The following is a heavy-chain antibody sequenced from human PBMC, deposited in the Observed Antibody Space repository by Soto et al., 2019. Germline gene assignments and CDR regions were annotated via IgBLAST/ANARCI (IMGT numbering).Heavy chain of an antibody. D-gene: IGHD1-1*01. Sequence: QVQLVESGGGVVQPGRSLRLSCAASGFSFSSYGMHWVRQAPGRGLEWVAVIWYDGNNKYYAGSVEGRFTISRDNSKNTLYLQMNSLRAGDTAVYYCASATGTRTTTLDHWGQGTLVTVSS. CDR1: GFSFSSYG. CDR2: IWYDGNNK. J-gene: IGHJ5*02. V-gene: IGHV3-33*01. CDR3: ASATGTRTTTLDH.